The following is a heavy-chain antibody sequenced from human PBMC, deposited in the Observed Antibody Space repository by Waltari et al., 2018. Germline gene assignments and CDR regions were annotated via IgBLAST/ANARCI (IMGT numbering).Heavy chain of an antibody. Sequence: EVQLVESGGGLIQPGGSLRLSCAASGFTFSSYWMNWVRQAPGRGLGWVELINRDVRRTSKADSVKGRFTISRDNAKNTLYLQMNSLRAEDTAMYYCASGNSHAFDIWGQGTMVTVSS. J-gene: IGHJ3*02. CDR1: GFTFSSYW. V-gene: IGHV3-74*01. CDR2: INRDVRRT. D-gene: IGHD1-7*01. CDR3: ASGNSHAFDI.